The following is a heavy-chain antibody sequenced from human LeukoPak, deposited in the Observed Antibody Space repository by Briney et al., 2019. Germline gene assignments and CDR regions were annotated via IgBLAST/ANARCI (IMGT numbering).Heavy chain of an antibody. CDR2: ISGSGSST. J-gene: IGHJ5*02. CDR3: AKDRHAPGRYCSSTICFPFDP. CDR1: GFTLSPYA. Sequence: PGGSLRLSCVPSGFTLSPYAMSWVRQAPGKGLEWVSGISGSGSSTYYADSVKGRFTISRDNSKSTLYLQMNSLRAEDTAVYYCAKDRHAPGRYCSSTICFPFDPWGQGTLVTVSS. V-gene: IGHV3-23*01. D-gene: IGHD2-2*01.